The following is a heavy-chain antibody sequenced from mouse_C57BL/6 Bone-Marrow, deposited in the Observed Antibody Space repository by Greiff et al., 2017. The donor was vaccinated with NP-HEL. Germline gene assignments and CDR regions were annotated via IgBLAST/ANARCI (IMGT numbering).Heavy chain of an antibody. V-gene: IGHV1-59*01. CDR2: IDPSDSYT. CDR1: GYTFTSYW. Sequence: QVQLQQPGAELVRPGTSVKLSCKASGYTFTSYWMHWVKQRPGQGLEWIGVIDPSDSYTNYNQKFKGKATLTVDTSSSTAYMQLSSLTSEDSAVYYCARWGRPLYDMDYGGQGTSVTVSS. J-gene: IGHJ4*01. CDR3: ARWGRPLYDMDY.